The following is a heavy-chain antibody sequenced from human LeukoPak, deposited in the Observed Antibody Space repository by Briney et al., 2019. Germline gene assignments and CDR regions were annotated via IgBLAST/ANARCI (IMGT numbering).Heavy chain of an antibody. V-gene: IGHV3-23*01. CDR3: AKDLRSSADSKMGAADY. Sequence: GGSLRLSCSASGFTFSNFAMSWVRQAPGKGLEWVSAVSSDGINTYYTDSLKGRFTISRDNSKNTVFLQMNSLRAEDTAVYYCAKDLRSSADSKMGAADYWGQGTLVTVSS. D-gene: IGHD1-26*01. CDR1: GFTFSNFA. CDR2: VSSDGINT. J-gene: IGHJ4*02.